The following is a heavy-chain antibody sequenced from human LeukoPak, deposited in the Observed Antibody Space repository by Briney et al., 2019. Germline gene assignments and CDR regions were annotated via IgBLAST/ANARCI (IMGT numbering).Heavy chain of an antibody. CDR1: GFTFSSYA. Sequence: GGSLRLSCAASGFTFSSYAMSWVRQAPGKGLEWVSAISGSGGSTYYADSVKGRFTISRDNSKNTLYLQMNSLRVEDTAVFYCARALPAASHTSFDYWGQGTLVTVSS. CDR3: ARALPAASHTSFDY. D-gene: IGHD2-2*01. V-gene: IGHV3-23*01. J-gene: IGHJ4*02. CDR2: ISGSGGST.